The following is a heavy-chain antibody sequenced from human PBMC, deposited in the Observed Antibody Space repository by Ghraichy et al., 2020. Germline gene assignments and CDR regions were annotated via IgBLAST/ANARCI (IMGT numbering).Heavy chain of an antibody. V-gene: IGHV4-59*08. CDR1: GGSISSYY. CDR2: IYYSGST. J-gene: IGHJ6*03. D-gene: IGHD5-12*01. CDR3: ARYSGYDQHYYYYYYMDV. Sequence: ESLNISCTVSGGSISSYYWSWIRQPPGKGLEWIGYIYYSGSTNYNPSLKSRVTISVDTSKNQFSLKLSSVTAADTAVYYCARYSGYDQHYYYYYYMDVWGKGTTVTVSS.